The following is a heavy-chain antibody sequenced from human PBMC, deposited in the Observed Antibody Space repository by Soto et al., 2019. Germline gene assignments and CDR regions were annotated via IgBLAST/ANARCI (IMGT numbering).Heavy chain of an antibody. CDR2: INHSGST. J-gene: IGHJ6*01. Sequence: SETLSLTCAFYVGSFSGYYWSCIRHPPGKWLEWIGEINHSGSTNYNPSLKSRGTISVDTSKNQFSLKLSSVTAADTAVYYCARAIYPSFLTDRSGMQVCRQGTTLPVSS. CDR3: ARAIYPSFLTDRSGMQV. D-gene: IGHD3-3*02. CDR1: VGSFSGYY. V-gene: IGHV4-34*01.